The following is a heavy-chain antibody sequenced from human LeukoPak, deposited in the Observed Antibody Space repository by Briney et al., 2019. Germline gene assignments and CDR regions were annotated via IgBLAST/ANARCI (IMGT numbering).Heavy chain of an antibody. J-gene: IGHJ4*02. V-gene: IGHV3-30*02. CDR1: GFTFSSYG. CDR2: VRFDGSNK. D-gene: IGHD2-2*01. CDR3: ARDPPLGSCSTISCPHLDY. Sequence: PGGSLRLSCAASGFTFSSYGMHWVRQAPGKGLEWVAFVRFDGSNKYYADSVKGRFTISRDNSKNTLYLQMNSLRPEDTAVYYCARDPPLGSCSTISCPHLDYWGQGTLVTVSS.